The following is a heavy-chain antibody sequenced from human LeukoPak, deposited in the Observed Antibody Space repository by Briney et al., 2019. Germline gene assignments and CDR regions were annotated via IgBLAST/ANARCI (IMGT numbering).Heavy chain of an antibody. J-gene: IGHJ4*02. Sequence: ASVKVSCKASGYTFTSYYMHWVRQAPGQGLEWMGIINPSGGSTSYAQKFQGRVTMTRDTSTSTVYKELSSLRSEDTAVYYCARGIVVVPAAIPSLSGDYWGQGTLVTVSS. CDR1: GYTFTSYY. CDR3: ARGIVVVPAAIPSLSGDY. V-gene: IGHV1-46*01. D-gene: IGHD2-2*01. CDR2: INPSGGST.